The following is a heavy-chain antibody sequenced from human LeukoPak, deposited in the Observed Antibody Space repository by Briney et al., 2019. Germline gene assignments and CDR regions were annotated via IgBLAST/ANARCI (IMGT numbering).Heavy chain of an antibody. V-gene: IGHV4-59*12. CDR3: AGGYAFDI. CDR1: GGSISSYY. Sequence: SETLSLTCTVSGGSISSYYWSWIRQPPGKGLEWIGYIYYSGSTNYNPSLKSRVTISVDTSKNQFSLQLNSVTPEDTAVYYCAGGYAFDIWGQGTMVTVSS. D-gene: IGHD3-16*01. J-gene: IGHJ3*02. CDR2: IYYSGST.